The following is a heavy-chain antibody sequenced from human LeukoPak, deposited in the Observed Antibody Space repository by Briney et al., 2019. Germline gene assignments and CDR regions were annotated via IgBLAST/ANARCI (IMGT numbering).Heavy chain of an antibody. CDR2: VYYSGST. CDR1: GGSINTYY. V-gene: IGHV4-59*01. CDR3: ARDTDWNDGFDY. D-gene: IGHD1-1*01. J-gene: IGHJ4*02. Sequence: SETLSLTCTVPGGSINTYYWSWIRQPPGKGLEWIGYVYYSGSTNYNPSLKSRVTISVDTSKNQFSLKLNSVTAADTAVYYCARDTDWNDGFDYWGQGTLVTVSS.